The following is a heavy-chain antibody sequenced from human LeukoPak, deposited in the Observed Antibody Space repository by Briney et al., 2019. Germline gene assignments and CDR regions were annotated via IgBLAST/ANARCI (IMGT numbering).Heavy chain of an antibody. CDR1: GFTFSSYS. CDR3: ARDWGYSTGTYFCG. Sequence: PGGSLRLSCAASGFTFSSYSMHWVRQAPGKGLEWVAVISSDENKKYYADSVKGRFAISRDNSQNTLFLQMNSLGTGDTALYYCARDWGYSTGTYFCGWGQGTLVAVSS. J-gene: IGHJ4*02. D-gene: IGHD3-10*01. CDR2: ISSDENKK. V-gene: IGHV3-30*09.